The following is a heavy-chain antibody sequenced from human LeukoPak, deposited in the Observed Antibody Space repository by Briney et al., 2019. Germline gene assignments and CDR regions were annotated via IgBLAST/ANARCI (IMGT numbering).Heavy chain of an antibody. CDR2: IYYSGST. Sequence: SETLSLTCIVSGASMSSHWWSWIRQPPGKGLEWIGYIYYSGSTNYNPSLKSRVTISVDTSKNQFSLKLSSVTAADTAVYYCARALSTYYYYMDVWGKGTTVTVSS. J-gene: IGHJ6*03. V-gene: IGHV4-59*11. CDR3: ARALSTYYYYMDV. D-gene: IGHD5/OR15-5a*01. CDR1: GASMSSHW.